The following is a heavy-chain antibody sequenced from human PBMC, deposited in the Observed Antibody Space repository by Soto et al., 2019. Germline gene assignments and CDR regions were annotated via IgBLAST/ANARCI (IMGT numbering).Heavy chain of an antibody. CDR2: ISYDGSNK. D-gene: IGHD2-2*01. J-gene: IGHJ5*02. V-gene: IGHV3-30-3*01. CDR1: GFTFSSYA. CDR3: ARDGEYQLLWGGLGWFDP. Sequence: QVQLVESGGGVVQPGRSLRRSCAASGFTFSSYAIHWVRKAPGKGLEWVAVISYDGSNKYYADSVKGRFTISRDNSKNTLYLQMNSLRAEDTAVYYCARDGEYQLLWGGLGWFDPWGQGTLVTVSS.